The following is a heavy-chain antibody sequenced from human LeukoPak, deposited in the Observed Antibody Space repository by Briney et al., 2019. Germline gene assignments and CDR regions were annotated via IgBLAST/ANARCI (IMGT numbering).Heavy chain of an antibody. V-gene: IGHV1-2*02. CDR3: ARDSSGSYLYYFDY. Sequence: ASVKVSCKASGYTFTGYYMHWVRQAPGQGLEWMGWINPNSGGTNYAQKFQGRVTMTRDTSISTAYMELSRPRSDDTAVYYCARDSSGSYLYYFDYWGQGTLVTVSS. CDR2: INPNSGGT. D-gene: IGHD1-26*01. CDR1: GYTFTGYY. J-gene: IGHJ4*02.